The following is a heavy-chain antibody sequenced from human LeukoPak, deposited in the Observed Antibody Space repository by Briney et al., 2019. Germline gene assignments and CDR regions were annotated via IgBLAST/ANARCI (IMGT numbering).Heavy chain of an antibody. CDR3: ARDSRGSSWFFDY. Sequence: PGGSLRLSCAASGFTFSSYEMNWVRQAPGKGLECVSYISSSGRTFYYADSVKGRFTISRDNGKNSLYLQMNSLRVEDTAVYYCARDSRGSSWFFDYWGQGALVTVSS. V-gene: IGHV3-48*03. J-gene: IGHJ4*02. CDR1: GFTFSSYE. D-gene: IGHD6-13*01. CDR2: ISSSGRTF.